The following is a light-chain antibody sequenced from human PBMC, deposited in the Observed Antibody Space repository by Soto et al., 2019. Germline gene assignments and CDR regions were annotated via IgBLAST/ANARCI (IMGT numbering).Light chain of an antibody. V-gene: IGLV2-8*01. J-gene: IGLJ3*02. CDR1: SGDVGGYNF. CDR3: SSYTNSDTWV. CDR2: AVS. Sequence: QSALTQPPSASGSLGQSVTISCTGTSGDVGGYNFVSWYQHHPGKAPKLLIFAVSQRPSGVPDRFSGSKSGNTASLTVSGLQAEDEADYYCSSYTNSDTWVFGGGTKLTVL.